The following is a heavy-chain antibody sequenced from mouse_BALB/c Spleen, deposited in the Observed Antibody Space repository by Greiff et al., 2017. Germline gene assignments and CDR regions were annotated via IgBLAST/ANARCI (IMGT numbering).Heavy chain of an antibody. CDR2: ISNLAYSI. J-gene: IGHJ4*01. Sequence: EVKLVESGGGLVQPGGSRKLSCAASGFTFSDYGMAWVRQAPGKGPEWVAFISNLAYSIYYADTVTGRFTISRENAKNTLYLEMSSLRSEDTAMYYCARDDYYAMDYWGQGTSVTVSS. CDR3: ARDDYYAMDY. CDR1: GFTFSDYG. V-gene: IGHV5-15*02.